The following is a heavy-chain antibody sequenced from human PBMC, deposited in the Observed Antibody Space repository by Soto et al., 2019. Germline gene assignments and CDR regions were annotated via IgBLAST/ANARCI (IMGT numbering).Heavy chain of an antibody. D-gene: IGHD6-19*01. CDR3: AKGGRQWLVTSDFNY. J-gene: IGHJ4*02. CDR1: GFTFSSDW. CDR2: IKQDGSEK. V-gene: IGHV3-7*04. Sequence: GGSLRLSCAASGFTFSSDWMSWVRQAPGKGLEWVANIKQDGSEKYYVDSVKGRFTISRDNAKNSLYLQMNSLRAEDTAVYYCAKGGRQWLVTSDFNYWGQGALVTVSS.